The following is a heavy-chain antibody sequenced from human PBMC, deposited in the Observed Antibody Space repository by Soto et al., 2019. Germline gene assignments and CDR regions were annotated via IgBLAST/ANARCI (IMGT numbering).Heavy chain of an antibody. CDR1: GYTFTSYD. D-gene: IGHD3-10*01. Sequence: QVQLVQSGAEVKKPGASVKVSCKASGYTFTSYDINWVRQATGQGLEWMGWMNPNSGNTGYAQKFQGRVTMTRNTSISTAYMELSSLRSEDTAVYYCARGYWVWFGESDISMARFDPWGQGTLVTVSS. CDR3: ARGYWVWFGESDISMARFDP. J-gene: IGHJ5*02. CDR2: MNPNSGNT. V-gene: IGHV1-8*01.